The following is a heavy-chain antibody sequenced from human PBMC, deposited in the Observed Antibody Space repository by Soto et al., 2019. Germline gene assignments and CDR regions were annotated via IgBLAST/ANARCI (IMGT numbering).Heavy chain of an antibody. J-gene: IGHJ5*02. Sequence: RASVKVSCKASGVTFSSYAISWVRQAPGQGLEWMGGIIPIFGTANYAQKFQGRVTITADESTSTAYMELSSLRSEDTAVYYCARGRGGYYYDSSGYPRGWFDPWGQGTLVTVSS. V-gene: IGHV1-69*13. CDR2: IIPIFGTA. CDR1: GVTFSSYA. D-gene: IGHD3-22*01. CDR3: ARGRGGYYYDSSGYPRGWFDP.